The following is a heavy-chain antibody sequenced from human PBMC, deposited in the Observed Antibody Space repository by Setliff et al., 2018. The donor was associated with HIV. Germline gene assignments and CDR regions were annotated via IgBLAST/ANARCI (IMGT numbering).Heavy chain of an antibody. D-gene: IGHD2-8*02. Sequence: PSETLSLTCAVSGDSIGTYSWHWIRQPPGKGLEWIGYIYTSGTTEYNPSLDSRVTISVDTSRDQFSLNLRSVTAADTALYFCARLIHTGLLYFDYWGLGMLVTVSS. V-gene: IGHV4-4*09. CDR3: ARLIHTGLLYFDY. CDR1: GDSIGTYS. CDR2: IYTSGTT. J-gene: IGHJ4*02.